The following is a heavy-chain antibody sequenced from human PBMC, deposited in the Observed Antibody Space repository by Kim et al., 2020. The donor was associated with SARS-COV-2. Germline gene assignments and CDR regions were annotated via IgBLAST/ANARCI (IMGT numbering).Heavy chain of an antibody. J-gene: IGHJ4*02. V-gene: IGHV3-23*01. Sequence: GGSLRLSCAASGFTFSSYAMSWVRQAPGKGLEWVSAISGSGGSTYYADSVKGRFTISRDNSKNTLYLQMNSLRAEDTAVYYCAKDRYIVVVPAAYLPHWGQGTLVTVSS. CDR1: GFTFSSYA. CDR3: AKDRYIVVVPAAYLPH. D-gene: IGHD2-2*01. CDR2: ISGSGGST.